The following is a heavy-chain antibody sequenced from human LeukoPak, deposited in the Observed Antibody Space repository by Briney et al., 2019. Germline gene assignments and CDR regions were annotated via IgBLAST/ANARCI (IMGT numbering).Heavy chain of an antibody. V-gene: IGHV3-7*03. J-gene: IGHJ4*02. Sequence: GGSLRLSCAASGFTFSSYWMSWVRQAPGKGLEWVANIKQDGSEKYYVDSVKGRFTISRDNAKNSLYLQMNSLRAEDTAVYYCARDLEGDILTGAYYFDYWGQGTLVTVSS. D-gene: IGHD3-9*01. CDR1: GFTFSSYW. CDR3: ARDLEGDILTGAYYFDY. CDR2: IKQDGSEK.